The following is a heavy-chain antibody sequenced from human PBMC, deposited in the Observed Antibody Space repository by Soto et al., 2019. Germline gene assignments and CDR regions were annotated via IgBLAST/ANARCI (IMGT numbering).Heavy chain of an antibody. Sequence: GGSLRLSCTASGFTFGDYAMSWVRQAPGKGLEWVGFIRSKAYGGTTEYAASVKGRFTISRDDSKSIAYLQMNSLKTEDTAMYYCTRGAGYYGMDVWGQGTTVTVSS. CDR3: TRGAGYYGMDV. V-gene: IGHV3-49*04. CDR1: GFTFGDYA. D-gene: IGHD3-10*01. CDR2: IRSKAYGGTT. J-gene: IGHJ6*02.